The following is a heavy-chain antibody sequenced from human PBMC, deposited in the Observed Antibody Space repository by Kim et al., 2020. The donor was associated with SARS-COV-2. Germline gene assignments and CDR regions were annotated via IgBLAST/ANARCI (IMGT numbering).Heavy chain of an antibody. V-gene: IGHV3-74*01. Sequence: GGSLRLSCEASGFSFSNYWMHWFRQAPGKGLVWVSRVKSDGSDTNYADSVKGRFTVSRDNAKSTLYLQMNSLRAEDTAVYYCARDLDGYNSFFAYWGQGTRVTVSS. CDR3: ARDLDGYNSFFAY. D-gene: IGHD5-12*01. CDR2: VKSDGSDT. J-gene: IGHJ4*02. CDR1: GFSFSNYW.